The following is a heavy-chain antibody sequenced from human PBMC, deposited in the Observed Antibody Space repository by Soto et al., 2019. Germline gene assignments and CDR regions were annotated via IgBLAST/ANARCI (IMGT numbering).Heavy chain of an antibody. CDR3: XXXAPPANY. V-gene: IGHV1-18*01. J-gene: IGHJ4*02. CDR2: ISAYNGNT. Sequence: QVQLVQSGAEVKKPGASVKVSCKASGYTFTSYAISWVRQAPGQGLEWMGWISAYNGNTNYAQKLQGRVTMTTDTSTSTAYMELXXLRXDDXXXXXXXXXAPPANYWGQGTLVTVSS. CDR1: GYTFTSYA.